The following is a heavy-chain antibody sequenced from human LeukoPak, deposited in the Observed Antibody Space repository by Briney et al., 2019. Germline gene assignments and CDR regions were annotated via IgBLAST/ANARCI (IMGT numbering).Heavy chain of an antibody. Sequence: ASVKVSCKASGGTFSSYAISWVRQAPGQGLEWMGGIIPIFGTANYAQKFQGRVTITADESTSTAYMELSSLRSEDTAVYYCARGGVIVVAPAAIPRFDPWGQGTLVTVSS. CDR1: GGTFSSYA. CDR3: ARGGVIVVAPAAIPRFDP. D-gene: IGHD2-2*02. CDR2: IIPIFGTA. V-gene: IGHV1-69*13. J-gene: IGHJ5*02.